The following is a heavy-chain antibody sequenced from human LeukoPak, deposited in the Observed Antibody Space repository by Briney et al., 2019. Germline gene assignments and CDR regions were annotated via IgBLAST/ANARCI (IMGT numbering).Heavy chain of an antibody. CDR3: ARDELPTVTTLPTGYGMDV. J-gene: IGHJ6*02. Sequence: TSETLSLTCTVSGGSISSSSYYWGWIRQPPGKGLEWIGSIYYSGSTYYNPSLRSRVTISVDTSKNQFSLKLSSVTAADTAVYYCARDELPTVTTLPTGYGMDVWGQGTTVTVSS. CDR1: GGSISSSSYY. CDR2: IYYSGST. D-gene: IGHD4-17*01. V-gene: IGHV4-39*07.